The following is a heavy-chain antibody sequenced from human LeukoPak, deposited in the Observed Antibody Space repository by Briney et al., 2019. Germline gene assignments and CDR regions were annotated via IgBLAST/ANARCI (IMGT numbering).Heavy chain of an antibody. V-gene: IGHV3-9*01. D-gene: IGHD4-17*01. CDR2: ICWNSGSI. Sequence: PGRSLRLSCAASGFTFDDYAMHWVRQAPGKGLEWVSGICWNSGSIGYADSVKGRFTISRDNAKNSLYLQMNSLRAEDTALYYCAKAPHGDYFEGYYWYFDLWGRGTLVTVSS. CDR3: AKAPHGDYFEGYYWYFDL. J-gene: IGHJ2*01. CDR1: GFTFDDYA.